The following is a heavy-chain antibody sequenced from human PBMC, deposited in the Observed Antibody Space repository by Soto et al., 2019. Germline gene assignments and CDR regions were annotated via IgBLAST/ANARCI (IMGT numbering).Heavy chain of an antibody. D-gene: IGHD6-25*01. CDR1: GYTFTTYD. CDR2: MNPYSGNT. J-gene: IGHJ4*02. Sequence: ASVKVSCKASGYTFTTYDIYWVRQATGQGLEWMGWMNPYSGNTGYAQKFQGRVTVTRNTSISTVYMGLSGLRPDDTAVYYCARRKERSGPHYFDYWGQGSQVTVSS. V-gene: IGHV1-8*01. CDR3: ARRKERSGPHYFDY.